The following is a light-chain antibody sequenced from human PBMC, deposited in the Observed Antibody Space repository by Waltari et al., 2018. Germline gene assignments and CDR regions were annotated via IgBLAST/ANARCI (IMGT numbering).Light chain of an antibody. J-gene: IGLJ2*01. CDR2: DGN. Sequence: SALTQPDSVSGSPGQSITISCSGISSDSGGYEYVSWYQQHPGKAPQVIIYDGNTRPAEVSHRCAGSKSGGSAALTISGLQAEDEADYYCSSFTSSTAGIVGGGTKVTVL. CDR1: SSDSGGYEY. V-gene: IGLV2-14*03. CDR3: SSFTSSTAGI.